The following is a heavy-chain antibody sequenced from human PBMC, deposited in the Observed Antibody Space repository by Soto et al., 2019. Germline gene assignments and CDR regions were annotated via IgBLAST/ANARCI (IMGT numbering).Heavy chain of an antibody. D-gene: IGHD6-13*01. J-gene: IGHJ6*02. CDR1: GYSFTSYW. CDR3: ARREAHIAAAGRRGSYYYYGMDV. Sequence: GESLKISCNGSGYSFTSYWIGWVRQMPGKGLEWMGIIYPGDSDTRYSPSFQGQVTISADKSISTAYLQWSSLKASDTAMYYCARREAHIAAAGRRGSYYYYGMDVWGQGTTVTV. CDR2: IYPGDSDT. V-gene: IGHV5-51*01.